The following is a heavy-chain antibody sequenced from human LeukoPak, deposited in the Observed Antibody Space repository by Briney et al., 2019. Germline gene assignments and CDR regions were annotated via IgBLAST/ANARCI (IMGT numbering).Heavy chain of an antibody. Sequence: ASVKVSCKASGYTFTGYYMHWVRQAPGQGLEWMGWINPNSGGTNYAQKFQGRVTMTRDTSISTAYMELSRLRSDDTAVYYCASTQYDTYSSGWYHPFDYWGQGTLVTVSS. D-gene: IGHD6-19*01. CDR3: ASTQYDTYSSGWYHPFDY. V-gene: IGHV1-2*02. J-gene: IGHJ4*02. CDR2: INPNSGGT. CDR1: GYTFTGYY.